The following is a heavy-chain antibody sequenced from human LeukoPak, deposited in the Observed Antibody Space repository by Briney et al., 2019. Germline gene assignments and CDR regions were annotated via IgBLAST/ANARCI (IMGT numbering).Heavy chain of an antibody. V-gene: IGHV1-2*02. CDR2: INTHSGVT. CDR3: TRDEANGDPDAFDL. D-gene: IGHD2-21*02. Sequence: ASVKVSCKASGYTFIGYYIHWVRQAPGQGLQWMGSINTHSGVTDYAQKFQGRVTMTRDTSISTAYVELSRLTSDDTAVYYCTRDEANGDPDAFDLWGQGTMVTVSS. CDR1: GYTFIGYY. J-gene: IGHJ3*01.